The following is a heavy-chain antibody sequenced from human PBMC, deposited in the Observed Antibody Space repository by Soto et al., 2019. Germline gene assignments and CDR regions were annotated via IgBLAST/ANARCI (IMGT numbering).Heavy chain of an antibody. CDR3: ARERSVGYCITTTCPKPFYYCAMDV. V-gene: IGHV1-69*12. Sequence: QVQLVQSGAEGKKPGSSLKVSCKASGGTFTNYAFIWVRQAPGQGLEWMGGIIPVFGTPDYAQKFQGRVTITADESTRTASMELSSLRSDDTAVYYCARERSVGYCITTTCPKPFYYCAMDVWGQGTTFPVSS. J-gene: IGHJ6*02. CDR1: GGTFTNYA. CDR2: IIPVFGTP. D-gene: IGHD2-2*01.